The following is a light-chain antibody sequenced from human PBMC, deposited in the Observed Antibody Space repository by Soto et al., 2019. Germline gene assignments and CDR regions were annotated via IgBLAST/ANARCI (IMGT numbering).Light chain of an antibody. J-gene: IGKJ4*01. V-gene: IGKV2-28*01. CDR3: MQALQTPLT. Sequence: DIVMTQSPLYLPVTPGEPASISCRSSQSLLHSDGYKYLDWYLQKPGQSPQLLIYLGSNRASGVPDRFSGSGSGKDFTLRISRVEAEDVGVYYCMQALQTPLTFGGGTRLEIK. CDR2: LGS. CDR1: QSLLHSDGYKY.